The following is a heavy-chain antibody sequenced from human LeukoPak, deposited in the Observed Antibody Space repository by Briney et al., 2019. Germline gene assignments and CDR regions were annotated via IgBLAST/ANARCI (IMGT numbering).Heavy chain of an antibody. V-gene: IGHV4-39*07. Sequence: SETLSLTCTVSGDSISSSSYYWGWIRQPPGKGLEWIGEIYHTGSTNYNPSLKSRVTISVDKSKNQFSLNLSSVTAADTAVYYCARDPRMGFDYWGQGTLVTVSS. D-gene: IGHD2-8*01. J-gene: IGHJ4*02. CDR2: IYHTGST. CDR3: ARDPRMGFDY. CDR1: GDSISSSSYY.